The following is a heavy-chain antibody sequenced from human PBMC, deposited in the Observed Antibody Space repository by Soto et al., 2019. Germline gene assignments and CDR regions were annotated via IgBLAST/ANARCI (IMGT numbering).Heavy chain of an antibody. CDR2: ISYDGSNK. CDR3: AKWDAGRWYFVFKT. CDR1: GFAFSKHG. Sequence: GGSLRLSCAASGFAFSKHGMHWVRQAPGKGLEWVALISYDGSNKQYADSVKGRFTISRDNSNNTLYLQMNSLRVEDTPVYYCAKWDAGRWYFVFKTWGKEPLVPVS. J-gene: IGHJ5*02. V-gene: IGHV3-30*18. D-gene: IGHD2-15*01.